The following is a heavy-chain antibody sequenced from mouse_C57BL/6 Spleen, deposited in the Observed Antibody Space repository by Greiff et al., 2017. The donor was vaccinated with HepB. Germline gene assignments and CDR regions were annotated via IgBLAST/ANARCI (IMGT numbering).Heavy chain of an antibody. CDR1: GYTFTSYW. CDR3: AREGDYYGSSPFDY. D-gene: IGHD1-1*01. CDR2: IDPSDSYT. Sequence: QVQLQQPGAELVRPGTSVKLSCKASGYTFTSYWMHWVKQRPGQGLEWIGVIDPSDSYTNYNQKFKGKATLTVDTSSSTAYMQLSSLTSEDSAVYYCAREGDYYGSSPFDYWGQGTTLTVSS. J-gene: IGHJ2*01. V-gene: IGHV1-59*01.